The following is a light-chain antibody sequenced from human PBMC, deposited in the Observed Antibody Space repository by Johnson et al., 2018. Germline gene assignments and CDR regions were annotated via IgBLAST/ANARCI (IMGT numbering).Light chain of an antibody. CDR3: GTWDTILSAGNV. Sequence: QSVLTQPPSVSAAPGQKVTISCSGSSSNIGNNYVSWYQQLPGTAPKLLIYENNKRPSGIPYRFSGSKSGTSATLGITGLQTGDEADYYCGTWDTILSAGNVCGTGTKVTVL. V-gene: IGLV1-51*02. CDR1: SSNIGNNY. J-gene: IGLJ1*01. CDR2: ENN.